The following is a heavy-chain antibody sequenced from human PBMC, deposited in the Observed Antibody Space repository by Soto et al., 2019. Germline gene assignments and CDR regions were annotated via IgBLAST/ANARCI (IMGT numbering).Heavy chain of an antibody. D-gene: IGHD6-19*01. J-gene: IGHJ4*02. CDR3: ARVGGEAVAGPNDY. CDR2: ISSSSSYI. CDR1: GFTFSSYS. V-gene: IGHV3-21*01. Sequence: AEGALRLSCAASGFTFSSYSMNWVRQAPGKGLEWVSSISSSSSYIYYADSVKGRFTISRDNAKNSLYLQMNSLRAEDTAVYYCARVGGEAVAGPNDYWGQGTLVTVSS.